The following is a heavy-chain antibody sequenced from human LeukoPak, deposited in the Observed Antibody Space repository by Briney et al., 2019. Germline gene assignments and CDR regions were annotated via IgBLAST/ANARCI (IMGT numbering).Heavy chain of an antibody. D-gene: IGHD1-26*01. CDR2: ISGFNGQT. CDR3: ARSGIXVTGVRMDV. CDR1: GYIFKSYG. J-gene: IGHJ6*04. V-gene: IGHV1-18*01. Sequence: GASVKVSCKASGYIFKSYGFNWVRQAPGQGLEWVGWISGFNGQTDYGQRFQGRVTMTRDTSTSTAYMELRSLRSEDTAVSYCARSGIXVTGVRMDVWGKGTTVIVSS.